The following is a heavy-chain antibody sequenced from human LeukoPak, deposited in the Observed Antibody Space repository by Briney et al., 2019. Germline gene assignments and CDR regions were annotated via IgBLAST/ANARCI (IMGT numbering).Heavy chain of an antibody. D-gene: IGHD5-18*01. J-gene: IGHJ4*02. CDR2: IYYSGST. CDR3: ARLGDSYATDY. Sequence: SETLSLTCTVSGGSISSSNYNWGWIRQPPGKGLEWVVSIYYSGSTYYNPSLKSRVTISVDTSKSQFSLKLSSVTAADTAVYYCARLGDSYATDYWGQGTLVTVSS. CDR1: GGSISSSNYN. V-gene: IGHV4-39*01.